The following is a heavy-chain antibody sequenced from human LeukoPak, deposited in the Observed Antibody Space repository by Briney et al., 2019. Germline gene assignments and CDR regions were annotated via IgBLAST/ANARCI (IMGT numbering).Heavy chain of an antibody. Sequence: PGGSLRLSCAASGVTFSTSWMHWVRQVPGKGLVWVSRINPDGTATNYAASVKGRFTISRDNAKNTLYLEMNSLRAEDTAVYYCARGVTGSYGFYFDPWGQGTLVTVSS. CDR1: GVTFSTSW. CDR2: INPDGTAT. V-gene: IGHV3-74*01. D-gene: IGHD3-9*01. J-gene: IGHJ5*02. CDR3: ARGVTGSYGFYFDP.